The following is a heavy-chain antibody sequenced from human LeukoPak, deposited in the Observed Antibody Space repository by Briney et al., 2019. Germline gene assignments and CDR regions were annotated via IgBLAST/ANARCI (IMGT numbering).Heavy chain of an antibody. V-gene: IGHV3-30*18. D-gene: IGHD2-2*01. Sequence: PGRSLRLSCAASGFTFSSYGMHWVRQAPGKGLEWVAVISYEGSNKYYADSVKGRFTISRDNSKNTLYLQMNSLRAEDTAVYYCAKDLSRGYCSSTSCYNWFDPWGQGTLVTVSS. CDR2: ISYEGSNK. CDR3: AKDLSRGYCSSTSCYNWFDP. CDR1: GFTFSSYG. J-gene: IGHJ5*02.